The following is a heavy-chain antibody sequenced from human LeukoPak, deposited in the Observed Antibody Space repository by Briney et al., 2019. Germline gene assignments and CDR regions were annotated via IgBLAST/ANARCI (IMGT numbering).Heavy chain of an antibody. CDR3: ARQLISSAVAFDL. CDR2: IWYDGSKK. D-gene: IGHD2-8*01. J-gene: IGHJ3*01. Sequence: GGSLRLSCAASGFTFSNHGMHWVRQAPGKGLEGVADIWYDGSKKDYADSVKGRYTISRDNSKNILHLQMNSLRVEDTALYYCARQLISSAVAFDLWGQGTMVTVSS. CDR1: GFTFSNHG. V-gene: IGHV3-33*01.